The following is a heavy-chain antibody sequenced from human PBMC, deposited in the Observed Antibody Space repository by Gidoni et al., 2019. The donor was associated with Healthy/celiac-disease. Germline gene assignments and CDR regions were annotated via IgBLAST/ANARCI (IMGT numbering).Heavy chain of an antibody. D-gene: IGHD6-19*01. V-gene: IGHV3-33*01. CDR1: GFTFSSYG. J-gene: IGHJ4*02. Sequence: QVQLVESGGGVVQPGRSLRLSCAASGFTFSSYGMHWVRQAPGKGLEWVAVIWYDVSNKYYADSVKGRFTISRDNSKNTLYLQMNSLRAEDTAVYYCAREYSSGWYTPVGVGYWGQGTLVTVSS. CDR2: IWYDVSNK. CDR3: AREYSSGWYTPVGVGY.